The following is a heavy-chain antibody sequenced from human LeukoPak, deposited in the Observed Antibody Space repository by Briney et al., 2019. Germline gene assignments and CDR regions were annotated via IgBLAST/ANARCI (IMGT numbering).Heavy chain of an antibody. CDR3: AKSTSFYLDS. CDR2: ISGSGDAT. Sequence: GGSLRLSCAASGFTFDNYAMTWVRQAPGKGLESISVISGSGDATNYADSVKGRFTISRDNSKSMLYVQMNSLRAEDTAVYYCAKSTSFYLDSWGQGTLVTVSS. CDR1: GFTFDNYA. V-gene: IGHV3-23*01. J-gene: IGHJ4*02.